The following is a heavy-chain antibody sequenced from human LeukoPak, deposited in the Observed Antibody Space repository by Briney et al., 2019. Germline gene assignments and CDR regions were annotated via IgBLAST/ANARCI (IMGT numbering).Heavy chain of an antibody. CDR1: GGSISSYY. Sequence: PSETLSLTCTVSGGSISSYYWSWIRQPPGKGLEWIGYIYYSGSTNYNPSLKSRVTISVDRSKNQFSLKLSSVTAADTAVYYCARSEVGSGYYLDYWGQGTLVTVSS. J-gene: IGHJ4*02. V-gene: IGHV4-59*12. CDR3: ARSEVGSGYYLDY. D-gene: IGHD3-22*01. CDR2: IYYSGST.